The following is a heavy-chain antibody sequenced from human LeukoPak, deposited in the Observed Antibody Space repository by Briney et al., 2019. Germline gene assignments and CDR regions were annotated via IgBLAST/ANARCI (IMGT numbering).Heavy chain of an antibody. CDR3: ATGGRQGYYGSGSYLGVDY. CDR1: GFTFSSYS. Sequence: GGSLRLSCAASGFTFSSYSMNWVRQAPGKGLEWVSSISSSSSYIYYADSVKGRFTISRDNAKNSLHLQMNSLRAEDTAVYYCATGGRQGYYGSGSYLGVDYWGQGTLVTVSS. V-gene: IGHV3-21*01. J-gene: IGHJ4*02. D-gene: IGHD3-10*01. CDR2: ISSSSSYI.